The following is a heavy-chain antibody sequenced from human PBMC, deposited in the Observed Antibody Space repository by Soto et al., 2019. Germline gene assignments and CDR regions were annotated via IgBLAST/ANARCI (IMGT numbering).Heavy chain of an antibody. J-gene: IGHJ4*02. Sequence: SVKVSCKASGGTFSSYAISWVRQAPGQGLEWMGGIIPIFGTANYAQKFQGRVTITADESTSTAYMELSSLRSEDTAVYYCARVGGSYYRLRPDEYYFDYWGQGTLVTVPQ. CDR3: ARVGGSYYRLRPDEYYFDY. CDR2: IIPIFGTA. D-gene: IGHD1-26*01. V-gene: IGHV1-69*13. CDR1: GGTFSSYA.